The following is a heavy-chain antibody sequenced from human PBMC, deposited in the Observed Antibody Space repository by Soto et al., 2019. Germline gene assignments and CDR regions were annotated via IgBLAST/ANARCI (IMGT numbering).Heavy chain of an antibody. CDR2: IIPIFGTA. V-gene: IGHV1-69*01. D-gene: IGHD2-15*01. Sequence: QVQLVQSGAEVKKPGSSVKVSCKASGGTFSSYAISWVRQAPGQGLEWMGGIIPIFGTANYARKFHGRVTTTADETTLRAYMELSSLRSEDTDVYYCARGPPLETDCSGGSGPEGMLGYYYGMDVWGQGTTVTVSS. J-gene: IGHJ6*02. CDR3: ARGPPLETDCSGGSGPEGMLGYYYGMDV. CDR1: GGTFSSYA.